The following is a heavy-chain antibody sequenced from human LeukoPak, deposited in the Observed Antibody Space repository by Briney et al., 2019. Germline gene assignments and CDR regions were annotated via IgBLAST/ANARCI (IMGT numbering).Heavy chain of an antibody. CDR3: ARLMYYYDSSGYSSAFDI. Sequence: GESLKISCKGSGYSFTSYWIGWVRQVPGKGLEWMGIIYAGDSDTRYSPSFQGQVTSSADKSISTAYLQWSSLKASDTAMYYCARLMYYYDSSGYSSAFDIWGQGTMVTVSS. CDR1: GYSFTSYW. D-gene: IGHD3-22*01. J-gene: IGHJ3*02. V-gene: IGHV5-51*01. CDR2: IYAGDSDT.